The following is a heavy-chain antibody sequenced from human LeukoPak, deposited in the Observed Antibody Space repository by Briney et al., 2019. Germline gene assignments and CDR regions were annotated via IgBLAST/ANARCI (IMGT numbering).Heavy chain of an antibody. J-gene: IGHJ4*02. Sequence: GSLRLSCAASGFTFGSYETNWVRQAPGKGLEWVSYISSSGSTIYYADSVKGRFTISRDNAKNSLYLQMNSLRAEDTAVYYCARQDRIVVVIGFDYWGQGTLVTVSS. CDR1: GFTFGSYE. V-gene: IGHV3-48*03. CDR2: ISSSGSTI. D-gene: IGHD3-22*01. CDR3: ARQDRIVVVIGFDY.